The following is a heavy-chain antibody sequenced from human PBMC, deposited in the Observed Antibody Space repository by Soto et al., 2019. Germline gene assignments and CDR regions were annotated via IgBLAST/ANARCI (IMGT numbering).Heavy chain of an antibody. Sequence: GGSLRLSCAASGFTFSSYSMNWVRQAPGKGLEWVSYISSSSSTIYYADSVKGRFTISRDNAKNSLYLQMNSLRDEDTAVYYCARQRVTPNYYYYGMDVWGQGTTVTVSS. D-gene: IGHD2-21*02. CDR2: ISSSSSTI. V-gene: IGHV3-48*02. CDR1: GFTFSSYS. CDR3: ARQRVTPNYYYYGMDV. J-gene: IGHJ6*02.